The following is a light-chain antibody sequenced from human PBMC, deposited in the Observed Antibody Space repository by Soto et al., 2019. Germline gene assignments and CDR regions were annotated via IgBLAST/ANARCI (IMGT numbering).Light chain of an antibody. J-gene: IGKJ4*01. CDR1: QNINTY. CDR3: QQSYSTPVT. V-gene: IGKV1-39*01. CDR2: GAS. Sequence: DTQMTQSPSSLSASVGDRVTITCRPSQNINTYLNWYQHKPGKAPKLLIYGASNLQSGVPSRFSGSGSGTDFTLTISSLQPEDFATYFCQQSYSTPVTFGGGTKVEI.